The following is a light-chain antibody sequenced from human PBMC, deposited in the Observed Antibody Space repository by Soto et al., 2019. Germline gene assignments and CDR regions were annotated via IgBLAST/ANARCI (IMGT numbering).Light chain of an antibody. CDR1: QNIYSY. CDR3: QQRSNWPPKWT. Sequence: EFVLTQSPATLSLSPGERATLSCRSSQNIYSYLAWYQQRPGQAPRLLIYDASTTATGISARFSGSGSGTDFTLIISSLEPEDFAVYYCQQRSNWPPKWTFGQGTKVDIK. V-gene: IGKV3-11*01. CDR2: DAS. J-gene: IGKJ1*01.